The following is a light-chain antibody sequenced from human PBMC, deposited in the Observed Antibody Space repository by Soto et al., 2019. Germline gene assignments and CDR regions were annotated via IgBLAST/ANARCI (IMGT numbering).Light chain of an antibody. CDR1: SSNIGAGYD. J-gene: IGLJ2*01. V-gene: IGLV1-40*01. CDR3: QSYDSSLSVLVV. Sequence: QAVVTQPPSVSGAPGQRVTISCTGSSSNIGAGYDVHWYQQLPGTAPKLLIYGNSNRPSGVPDRFSGSKSGTSASLAITGLQAEDEADYYCQSYDSSLSVLVVFGVGTKVTVL. CDR2: GNS.